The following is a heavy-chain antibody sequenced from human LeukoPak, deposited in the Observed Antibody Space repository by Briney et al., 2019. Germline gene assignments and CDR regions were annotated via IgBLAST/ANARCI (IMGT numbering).Heavy chain of an antibody. J-gene: IGHJ2*01. Sequence: ASVKGSCKASGGTFSSYSISWVRRTPGQRLEAMEKIIPILGIANYAQKFQGRVTITAAKSTSTAYMELSSLRFEDTAVYYCARDAFTAYCGGDCYSWPYWYFDLWGRGTLVTVFS. CDR2: IIPILGIA. CDR3: ARDAFTAYCGGDCYSWPYWYFDL. D-gene: IGHD2-21*02. V-gene: IGHV1-69*04. CDR1: GGTFSSYS.